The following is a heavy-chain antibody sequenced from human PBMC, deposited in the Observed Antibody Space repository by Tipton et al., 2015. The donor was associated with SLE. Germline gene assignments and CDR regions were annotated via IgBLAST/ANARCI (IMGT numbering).Heavy chain of an antibody. CDR3: ARVGSGVDY. J-gene: IGHJ4*02. CDR1: GGSMTSYY. CDR2: IYYSGST. D-gene: IGHD3-10*01. V-gene: IGHV4-59*01. Sequence: TLSLTCIVSGGSMTSYYWSWIRQPPGKGLEWIGYIYYSGSTNYNPSLKSRVTISVDTSKNQFSLKLSSVTAADTAVYYCARVGSGVDYWGQGTLVTVSS.